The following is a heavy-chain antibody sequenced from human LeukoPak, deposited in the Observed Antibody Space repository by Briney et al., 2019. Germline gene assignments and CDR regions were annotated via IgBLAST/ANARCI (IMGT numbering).Heavy chain of an antibody. D-gene: IGHD6-13*01. V-gene: IGHV1-18*01. CDR3: GYSSSWSGHSNAECFQH. CDR1: GYTFTSYG. Sequence: ASVKVSCKASGYTFTSYGISWVRQAPGQGLEWMGWISAYNGNTNYAQKLQGRVTMTTDTSTSTAYMELRSLRSNDTAVYYCGYSSSWSGHSNAECFQHWGQGTLVTVSS. J-gene: IGHJ1*01. CDR2: ISAYNGNT.